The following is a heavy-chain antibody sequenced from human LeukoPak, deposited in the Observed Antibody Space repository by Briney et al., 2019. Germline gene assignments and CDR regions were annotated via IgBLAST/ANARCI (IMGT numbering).Heavy chain of an antibody. J-gene: IGHJ4*02. D-gene: IGHD3-3*01. Sequence: GGSLRLSCAASRFTFSNYWMSWVRQAPGKGLEWVANIKEDGSEKYYVDSVKGRFTISRDNAKNSLYLQMNSLRGEDTALYYCARDKYYDFWSGYEYWGQGTLVTVSS. CDR2: IKEDGSEK. V-gene: IGHV3-7*01. CDR1: RFTFSNYW. CDR3: ARDKYYDFWSGYEY.